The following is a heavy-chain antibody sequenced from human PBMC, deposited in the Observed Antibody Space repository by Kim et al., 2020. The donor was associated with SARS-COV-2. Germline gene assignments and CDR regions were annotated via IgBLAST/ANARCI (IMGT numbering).Heavy chain of an antibody. CDR3: VKDSKTGVTRYDAFDI. J-gene: IGHJ3*02. Sequence: DSVKGRFTISRDNAKNSLYLQMNSLSADDTALYSCVKDSKTGVTRYDAFDIWGQGAMVTVSA. D-gene: IGHD1-1*01. V-gene: IGHV3-9*01.